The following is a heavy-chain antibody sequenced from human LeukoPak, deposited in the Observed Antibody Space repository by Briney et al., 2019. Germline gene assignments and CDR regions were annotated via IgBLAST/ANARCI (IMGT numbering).Heavy chain of an antibody. Sequence: PSETLSLTCAVYGGSSSGYYWSWIRQPPGKGLEWIGEINHSGSTNYNPSLKSRVTISVDTSKNQFSLKLSSVTAADTAVYYCARRHLGYYGMDVWGKGTTVTVSS. CDR3: ARRHLGYYGMDV. CDR2: INHSGST. CDR1: GGSSSGYY. V-gene: IGHV4-34*01. J-gene: IGHJ6*04.